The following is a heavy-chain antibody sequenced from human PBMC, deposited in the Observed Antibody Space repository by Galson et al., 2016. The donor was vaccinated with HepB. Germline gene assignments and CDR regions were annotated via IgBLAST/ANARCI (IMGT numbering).Heavy chain of an antibody. Sequence: SLRLSCAASGFTFSNYWMSWVRQTPGKGLEWVSYIGDTGSRIYYADSAKGRFTISRDNAKNSVYLQMNSLRDDDTAVYYCARDVSPYASPPDYWGQGTLVTVSS. V-gene: IGHV3-48*02. CDR1: GFTFSNYW. CDR2: IGDTGSRI. CDR3: ARDVSPYASPPDY. J-gene: IGHJ4*02. D-gene: IGHD2-2*01.